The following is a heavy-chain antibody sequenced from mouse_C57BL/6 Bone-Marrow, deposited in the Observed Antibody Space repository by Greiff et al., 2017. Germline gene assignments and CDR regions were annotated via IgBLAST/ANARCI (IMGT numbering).Heavy chain of an antibody. J-gene: IGHJ3*01. D-gene: IGHD1-1*01. CDR3: TGSPSITTVVAPFAY. CDR2: IRLKSDNYAT. Sequence: EVKVEESGGGLVQPGGSMKLSCVASGFTFSNYWMNWVRQSPEKGLEWVAQIRLKSDNYATHYAESVKGRFTISRDDSKSSVYLQMNNLRAEDTGSYYCTGSPSITTVVAPFAYWGQGTLVTVSA. CDR1: GFTFSNYW. V-gene: IGHV6-3*01.